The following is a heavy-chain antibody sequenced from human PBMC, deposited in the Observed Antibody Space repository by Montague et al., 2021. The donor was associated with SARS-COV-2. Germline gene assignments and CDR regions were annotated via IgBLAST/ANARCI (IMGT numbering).Heavy chain of an antibody. CDR2: TYHNGST. Sequence: SETLSLTCTVSGGSISSYYWTWIRQPPGKGLESVGYTYHNGSTKYNPSLKSRVTISVDTSKNQFSLKLSSVSVADTAVYYCARRGGNSADYYNYTMDVWGQGTTVTVFS. J-gene: IGHJ6*02. V-gene: IGHV4-59*01. D-gene: IGHD4-23*01. CDR3: ARRGGNSADYYNYTMDV. CDR1: GGSISSYY.